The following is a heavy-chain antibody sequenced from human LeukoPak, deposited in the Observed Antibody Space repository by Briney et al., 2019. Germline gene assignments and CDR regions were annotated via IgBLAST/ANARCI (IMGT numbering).Heavy chain of an antibody. Sequence: GGSLRLSCAASGFTFSSYSMNWVRQAPGKGLEWVSSISSSSSYIYYADSVKGRFTISRDNAKNSLYLQMNSLRAEDTAVYYCARGLWDIVVVPAADDAFDIWGQGTMVTVSS. V-gene: IGHV3-21*01. D-gene: IGHD2-2*01. J-gene: IGHJ3*02. CDR3: ARGLWDIVVVPAADDAFDI. CDR1: GFTFSSYS. CDR2: ISSSSSYI.